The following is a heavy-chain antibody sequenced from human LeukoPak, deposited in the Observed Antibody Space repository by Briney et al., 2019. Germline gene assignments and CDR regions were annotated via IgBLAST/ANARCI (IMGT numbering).Heavy chain of an antibody. V-gene: IGHV4-34*01. Sequence: SETLSLTCVVYGGSFSGYYWSWIRQPPGKGLEWIGEINHSGSTNYNPSLKSRVTISVDTSKNQFSLKLSSVTAADTAVYYCARGGYYYMDVWGKGTTVTVSS. J-gene: IGHJ6*03. CDR2: INHSGST. CDR3: ARGGYYYMDV. CDR1: GGSFSGYY.